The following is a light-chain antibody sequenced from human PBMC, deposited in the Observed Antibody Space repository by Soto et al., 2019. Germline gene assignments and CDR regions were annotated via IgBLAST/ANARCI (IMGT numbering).Light chain of an antibody. Sequence: QSALTQPPSASGSPGQSVTISCTGTSSDVGGYNYVSWYQQHPGKAPKLMIYEVSKRSSGVPDRCSGSKYGNTASLNVSGLQAEDEAEYYCSSYAGSNNVVVFGGGTKLTVL. CDR2: EVS. V-gene: IGLV2-8*01. CDR3: SSYAGSNNVVV. CDR1: SSDVGGYNY. J-gene: IGLJ2*01.